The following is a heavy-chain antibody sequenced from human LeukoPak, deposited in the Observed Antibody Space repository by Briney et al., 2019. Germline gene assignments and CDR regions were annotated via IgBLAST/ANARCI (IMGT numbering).Heavy chain of an antibody. CDR2: ISSSRSTI. CDR3: ARGNYYDGMDV. V-gene: IGHV3-11*01. Sequence: GGSLRLSCAASGFTFSDYYMSWIRQAPGKGLEWVSYISSSRSTIYYADSVKGRFTISMDNAKNTLYLQMNSLRAEDTAVYYCARGNYYDGMDVWGKGTTVTVSS. CDR1: GFTFSDYY. D-gene: IGHD3-22*01. J-gene: IGHJ6*04.